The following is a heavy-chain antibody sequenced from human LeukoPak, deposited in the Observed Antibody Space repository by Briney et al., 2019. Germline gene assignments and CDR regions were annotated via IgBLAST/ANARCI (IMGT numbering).Heavy chain of an antibody. V-gene: IGHV4-59*01. CDR2: IYYSGST. CDR3: ARALSGAYGIFQH. J-gene: IGHJ1*01. Sequence: SETLSLTCTVSGGSISNDFWSWIRQPPGKGLEWSGYIYYSGSTYYNPSLRSRVTISVDSSKNQFSLKLNSVTAAATAVYYCARALSGAYGIFQHWGQGTVVTVSS. CDR1: GGSISNDF. D-gene: IGHD7-27*01.